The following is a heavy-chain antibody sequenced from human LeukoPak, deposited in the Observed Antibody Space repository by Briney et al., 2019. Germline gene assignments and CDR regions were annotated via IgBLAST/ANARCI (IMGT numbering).Heavy chain of an antibody. V-gene: IGHV3-9*01. Sequence: PGGPLRLSCAASGFTFYDYVMHWVRQAPGKGLEWVSGITWNSASIGYADSVKGRFTISRDNAKNSLYLQMNSLRAEDTAFYYCTRGAPYYFDYWGQGTLVTVSS. CDR1: GFTFYDYV. CDR3: TRGAPYYFDY. J-gene: IGHJ4*02. D-gene: IGHD1-26*01. CDR2: ITWNSASI.